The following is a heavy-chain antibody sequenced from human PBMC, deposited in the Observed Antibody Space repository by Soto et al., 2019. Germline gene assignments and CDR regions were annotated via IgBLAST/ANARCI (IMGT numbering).Heavy chain of an antibody. V-gene: IGHV1-69*02. J-gene: IGHJ6*02. CDR1: GTIFSSYT. CDR3: ARSLGGRMDD. D-gene: IGHD3-10*01. CDR2: IIPILGET. Sequence: QVQLVQSGAEVKKPGSSVRVSCKASGTIFSSYTISWVRQAPGQGLEWMGRIIPILGETNSAQKFQGRVTLTADKSTNTAYMELDRLRLEDTALYFWARSLGGRMDDWGQGTTVTVSS.